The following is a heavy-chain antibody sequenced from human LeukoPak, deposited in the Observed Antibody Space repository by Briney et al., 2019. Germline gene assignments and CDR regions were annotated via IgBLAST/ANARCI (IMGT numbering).Heavy chain of an antibody. V-gene: IGHV3-33*01. CDR2: IWDDGSNK. CDR3: ATTYSAYCSSTSCYGRFDY. J-gene: IGHJ4*02. CDR1: GFTFRIYD. Sequence: PGRSLRLSCAPSGFTFRIYDMQWVRQAPGKGLERVSVIWDDGSNKYYADSVKGRFTISRDNSKNTLYFQMNSLRAEDTAVYYCATTYSAYCSSTSCYGRFDYWGQGTLVTVSS. D-gene: IGHD2-2*01.